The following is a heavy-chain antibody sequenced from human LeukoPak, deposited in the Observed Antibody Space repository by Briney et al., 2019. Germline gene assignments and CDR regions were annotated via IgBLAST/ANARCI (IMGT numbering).Heavy chain of an antibody. CDR2: IYSGGST. D-gene: IGHD2-2*01. V-gene: IGHV3-53*01. J-gene: IGHJ4*02. CDR3: ASSSSYDLNLDY. Sequence: PGGSLRLSCAASGFTVSSNYMSWVRQAPGKGLEWVSVIYSGGSTYYADSVKGRFTISRDNSKNTLYLQMNSLRAEDTAVYYCASSSSYDLNLDYWGQGTLVTVSS. CDR1: GFTVSSNY.